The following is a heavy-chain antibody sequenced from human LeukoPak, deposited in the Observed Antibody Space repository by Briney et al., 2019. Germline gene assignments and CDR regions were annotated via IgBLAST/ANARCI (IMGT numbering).Heavy chain of an antibody. Sequence: SETLSLTCAVSGGSISSGGYSWSWIRQPTGKGLEWIGYIYYSGSTYYNPSLKSRVTISVDTSKNQFSLKLSSVTAADTAVYYCARYYDSSGYFWGQGTLVTVSS. J-gene: IGHJ4*02. D-gene: IGHD3-22*01. CDR3: ARYYDSSGYF. V-gene: IGHV4-30-4*07. CDR1: GGSISSGGYS. CDR2: IYYSGST.